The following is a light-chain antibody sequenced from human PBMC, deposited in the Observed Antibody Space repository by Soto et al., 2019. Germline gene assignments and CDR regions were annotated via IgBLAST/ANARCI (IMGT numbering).Light chain of an antibody. CDR3: AAWDDSLNGSYV. CDR2: SSN. CDR1: SSNIGSNT. V-gene: IGLV1-44*01. J-gene: IGLJ1*01. Sequence: LTHPPSASLTPWQRVTISCSGSSSNIGSNTVNWYQHLPGTAPNLLIYSSNRRPSGVPDRFSASKSGTSASLAISGLQSGDEADYFCAAWDDSLNGSYVFGTGTKVTVL.